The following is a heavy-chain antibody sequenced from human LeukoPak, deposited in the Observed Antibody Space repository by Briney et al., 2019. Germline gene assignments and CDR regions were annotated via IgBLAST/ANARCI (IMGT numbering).Heavy chain of an antibody. Sequence: PGGPLRLSCTASGFTFSAYAMMWVRQAPGKGPEWVSAIRGGGTSEFYADSVKGRFRISRDNSKGTLFLQMNSLRAEDTAVYYCARDPNGDYIGAFDMWGPGTMVTVSS. CDR2: IRGGGTSE. D-gene: IGHD4-17*01. CDR3: ARDPNGDYIGAFDM. J-gene: IGHJ3*02. CDR1: GFTFSAYA. V-gene: IGHV3-23*01.